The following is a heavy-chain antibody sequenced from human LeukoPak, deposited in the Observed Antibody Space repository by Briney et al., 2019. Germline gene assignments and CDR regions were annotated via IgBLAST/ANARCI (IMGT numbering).Heavy chain of an antibody. D-gene: IGHD2-21*02. V-gene: IGHV3-30*02. J-gene: IGHJ5*02. CDR3: AGTYCNGGDCYTWSDP. CDR2: IRYDGTNK. Sequence: GGSLRLSCAASGFTFSTYGMHWVRQAPGKGLEWVAVIRYDGTNKYYADSVKGRFTISRDNSKNTLYLQMNSLRAEDTAVYYCAGTYCNGGDCYTWSDPWGQGTLVTVSS. CDR1: GFTFSTYG.